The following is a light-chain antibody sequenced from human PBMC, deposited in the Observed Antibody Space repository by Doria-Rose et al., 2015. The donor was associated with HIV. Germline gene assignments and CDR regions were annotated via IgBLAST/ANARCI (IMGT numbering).Light chain of an antibody. CDR1: QSFSSTY. V-gene: IGKV3-20*01. Sequence: EIVLTQSPGTLSLSPGERATLSCRASQSFSSTYLAWYQRKPGQAPSLLIYDGSTRATGIPDRFSARGSGTDFTLTINRLEPEDFALYYCHQYGTSWTFGQWTKVEI. J-gene: IGKJ1*01. CDR2: DGS. CDR3: HQYGTSWT.